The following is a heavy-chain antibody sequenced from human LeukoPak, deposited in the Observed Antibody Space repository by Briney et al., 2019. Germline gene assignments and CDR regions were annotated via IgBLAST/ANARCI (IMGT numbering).Heavy chain of an antibody. V-gene: IGHV3-30*02. J-gene: IGHJ6*03. CDR3: AKDYAVGYYYYYYYMDV. D-gene: IGHD3-16*01. Sequence: GGSLRLXCAASGFTFSSYGMHWVRPAPGKGLEWVAFIRYDGNNKYNTDSVKGRFTISRDNSKNTRYLQMNSLRAEDTAVYYCAKDYAVGYYYYYYYMDVWGKGTTVTVSS. CDR2: IRYDGNNK. CDR1: GFTFSSYG.